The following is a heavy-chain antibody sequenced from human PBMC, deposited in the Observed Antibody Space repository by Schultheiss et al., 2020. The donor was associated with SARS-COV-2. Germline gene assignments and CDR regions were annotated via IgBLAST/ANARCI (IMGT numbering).Heavy chain of an antibody. CDR2: INHSGST. Sequence: SETLSLTCAVSGGSISSNNWWSWVRQPPGKGLEWIGEINHSGSTNYNPSLKSRVTISVDTSKNQFSLKLSSVTAADTAVYYCARADSGYYYYYYMDVWGKGTTVTVSS. CDR1: GGSISSNNW. V-gene: IGHV4-4*02. D-gene: IGHD5-12*01. J-gene: IGHJ6*03. CDR3: ARADSGYYYYYYMDV.